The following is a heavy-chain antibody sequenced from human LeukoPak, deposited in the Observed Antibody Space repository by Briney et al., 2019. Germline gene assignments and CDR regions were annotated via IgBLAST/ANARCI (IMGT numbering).Heavy chain of an antibody. Sequence: GGSLRLSCAASGFTFTTYYMSWVRQAPGKGLEWVSGISDSGGSTYNADSVKGRFTISRDNSKNTLYLQMNSLRAEDTALYYCAKDPRRVIAAFDIWGQGTMVTVSS. V-gene: IGHV3-23*01. D-gene: IGHD2-21*01. CDR1: GFTFTTYY. CDR2: ISDSGGST. CDR3: AKDPRRVIAAFDI. J-gene: IGHJ3*02.